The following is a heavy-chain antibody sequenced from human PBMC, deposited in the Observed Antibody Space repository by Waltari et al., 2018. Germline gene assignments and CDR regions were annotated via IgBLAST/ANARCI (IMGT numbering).Heavy chain of an antibody. V-gene: IGHV3-7*01. J-gene: IGHJ4*02. D-gene: IGHD4-17*01. Sequence: EVQLVESGGALVQPGGSLRLYCAASVFTFSPSWLSWVRQAPGKGVEWVANIKQDGSEKYYVDSVKGRFTISRDNAKNSLYLQMNSLRDEDTAVYYCARGRSIRAMTMVVTIDYWGQGTLVTVSS. CDR3: ARGRSIRAMTMVVTIDY. CDR2: IKQDGSEK. CDR1: VFTFSPSW.